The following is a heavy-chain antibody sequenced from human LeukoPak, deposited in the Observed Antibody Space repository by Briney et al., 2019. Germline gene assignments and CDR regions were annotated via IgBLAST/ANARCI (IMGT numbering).Heavy chain of an antibody. CDR3: ARLTGSLDYGDYWFDP. CDR2: IYYSGST. CDR1: GGSSSSSSYY. D-gene: IGHD4-17*01. Sequence: PSETLSLTCTVSGGSSSSSSYYWGWIRQPPGKGLEWIGSIYYSGSTYYNPSLKSRVTISVDTSKNQFSLKLSSVTAADTAVYYCARLTGSLDYGDYWFDPWGQGTLVTVSS. V-gene: IGHV4-39*07. J-gene: IGHJ5*02.